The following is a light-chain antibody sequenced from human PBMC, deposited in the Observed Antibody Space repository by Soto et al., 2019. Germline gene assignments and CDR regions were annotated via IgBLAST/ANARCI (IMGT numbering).Light chain of an antibody. CDR3: HQSDSKPQT. V-gene: IGKV4-1*01. Sequence: DIVMTQSPDSLAVSLGERATLNCKSSQSILYTSSKRNYLAWYQYKPGQPPKLLVYWASTRESGVPARFSGSGSETDFTLTISSMQAEEVAVYYCHQSDSKPQTFGQGTRVEIK. CDR2: WAS. J-gene: IGKJ1*01. CDR1: QSILYTSSKRNY.